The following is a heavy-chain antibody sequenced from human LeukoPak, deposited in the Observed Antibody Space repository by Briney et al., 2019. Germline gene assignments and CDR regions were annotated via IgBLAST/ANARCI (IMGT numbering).Heavy chain of an antibody. V-gene: IGHV4-39*01. J-gene: IGHJ4*01. Sequence: SETVSLTCAVSGGSIRSSSYYWDWIRQPPGKGLEWIGSIYYSGTTYYNPSLKSRVTISVDTSKNQFSLNLNSVTAADTAVYYCATQVGAARTYFDYRGRGRLVTVSS. CDR1: GGSIRSSSYY. D-gene: IGHD6-6*01. CDR3: ATQVGAARTYFDY. CDR2: IYYSGTT.